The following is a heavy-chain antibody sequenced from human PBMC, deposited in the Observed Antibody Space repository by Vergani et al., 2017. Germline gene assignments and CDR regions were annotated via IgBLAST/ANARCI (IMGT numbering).Heavy chain of an antibody. J-gene: IGHJ5*01. CDR3: ARARCIETCYMSNWLDS. V-gene: IGHV3-33*01. D-gene: IGHD3-9*01. CDR2: IWYDGSKE. CDR1: GFTLSSHA. Sequence: QVQLEESGGGVVQPGRSLRLSCAGSGFTLSSHAMHWVRQAPGKGLEWVAFIWYDGSKEYYADSVKGQFTISRDNAQNTLYLQMNSLRVEDTGVYYCARARCIETCYMSNWLDSWGQGTLVTVSS.